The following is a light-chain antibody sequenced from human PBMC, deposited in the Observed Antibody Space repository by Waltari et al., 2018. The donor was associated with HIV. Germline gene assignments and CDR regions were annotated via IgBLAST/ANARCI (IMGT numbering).Light chain of an antibody. Sequence: SYELAQPPSVSVSPGQTARTTCSGDALPRQFVYWYQQKPGQAPIVVIYKDSERPSGIPERFSGFISGTTATLTISAVQAEDEADYYCQSADITGTLGVFGGGTRLTV. CDR1: ALPRQF. CDR2: KDS. V-gene: IGLV3-25*03. CDR3: QSADITGTLGV. J-gene: IGLJ2*01.